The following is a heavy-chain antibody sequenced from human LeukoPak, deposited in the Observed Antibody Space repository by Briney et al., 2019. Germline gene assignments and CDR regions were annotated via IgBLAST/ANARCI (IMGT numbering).Heavy chain of an antibody. J-gene: IGHJ4*02. CDR3: ARAGGDSRFDY. D-gene: IGHD6-13*01. CDR2: IYHSGST. CDR1: DGSISSTIYY. Sequence: SETLSLTCTVSDGSISSTIYYWSWIRQPPGKGLEWIGTIYHSGSTYYNPSLKSRVTISVDRSKNQFSLKLSSVTAADTAVYYCARAGGDSRFDYWGQGTLVTVSS. V-gene: IGHV4-39*07.